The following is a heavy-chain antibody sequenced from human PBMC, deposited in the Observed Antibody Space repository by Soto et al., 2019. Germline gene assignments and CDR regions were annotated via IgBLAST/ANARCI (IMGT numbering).Heavy chain of an antibody. J-gene: IGHJ4*02. D-gene: IGHD3-22*01. CDR1: GFTFSSYA. Sequence: QVQLVESGGGVVQPGRSLRLSCAASGFTFSSYAMHWVRQAPGKGLEWVAVISYDGSNKYYADSVKGRFTISRDNSKNTLYLQMNSLRAEDTAVYYCARDHYYDSSGYYYGACDYWCQGTLVTVS. CDR3: ARDHYYDSSGYYYGACDY. CDR2: ISYDGSNK. V-gene: IGHV3-30-3*01.